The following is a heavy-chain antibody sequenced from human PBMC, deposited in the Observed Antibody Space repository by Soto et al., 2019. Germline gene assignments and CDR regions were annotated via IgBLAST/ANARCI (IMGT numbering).Heavy chain of an antibody. CDR2: IIPMLGIA. CDR3: TIGSWSGEVFEI. J-gene: IGHJ3*02. D-gene: IGHD2-21*01. CDR1: GGTFSTYS. V-gene: IGHV1-69*02. Sequence: QVQLVQSGAEVKKPGSSVKVSCKVSGGTFSTYSMLWVRQAPGQGLEWMGRIIPMLGIANHAQRFQDRVTIAADKATATAHMELSSLRSDDTALYYCTIGSWSGEVFEIWGQGTMVTVSS.